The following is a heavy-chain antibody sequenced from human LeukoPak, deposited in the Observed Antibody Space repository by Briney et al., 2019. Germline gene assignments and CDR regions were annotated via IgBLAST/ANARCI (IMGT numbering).Heavy chain of an antibody. CDR1: GFTFSSYG. V-gene: IGHV3-33*01. J-gene: IGHJ5*02. CDR2: VWYDGSNK. D-gene: IGHD2-8*01. Sequence: PGGSLRLSCAASGFTFSSYGMHWVRQAPGKGLEWVAVVWYDGSNKYYADSVKGRFTISRDNSKNTLYLQMNSLRAEDTAVYYCARSNGANDWFDPWGQGTLVTVSS. CDR3: ARSNGANDWFDP.